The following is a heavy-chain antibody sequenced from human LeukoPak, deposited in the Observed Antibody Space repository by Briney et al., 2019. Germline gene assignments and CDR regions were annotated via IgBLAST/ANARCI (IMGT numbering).Heavy chain of an antibody. D-gene: IGHD4-23*01. Sequence: SETLSLTCTVSGASISDTAWSWVRQPAGRGLEWIGRVFSSGATLYNPSLNGRVSMSVDASKKQVSLKVTPVTVADTAVYYCARDDKGYYDGRWTAFDIWGQGTVVTVSP. J-gene: IGHJ3*02. CDR1: GASISDTA. V-gene: IGHV4-4*07. CDR3: ARDDKGYYDGRWTAFDI. CDR2: VFSSGAT.